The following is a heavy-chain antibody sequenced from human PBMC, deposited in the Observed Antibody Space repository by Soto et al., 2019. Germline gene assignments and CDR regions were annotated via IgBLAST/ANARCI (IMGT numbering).Heavy chain of an antibody. D-gene: IGHD6-19*01. CDR2: ISGSGDST. CDR3: ARRSSGWYVDY. V-gene: IGHV3-23*01. Sequence: EVQLLESGGGLVQPGGSLRLSCAASGFSFSSYAMNWVRQAPGKGLEWVSVISGSGDSTYYADSVQGRFTISRDNSKNTLYLQMISLRAEDTAVYYCARRSSGWYVDYWGQGTLVTVSS. J-gene: IGHJ4*02. CDR1: GFSFSSYA.